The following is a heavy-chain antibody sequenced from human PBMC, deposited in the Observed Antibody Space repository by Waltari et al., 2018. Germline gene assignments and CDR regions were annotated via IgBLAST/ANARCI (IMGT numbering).Heavy chain of an antibody. Sequence: QLQLQESGPGLVKPSETLSLTCTVSGGSISSESYYWGWIRQPPGKGREWIGIISYSGSTYYNQALKSRVTISVDTSKNQFSLKLSSVTAADTAVYYCARLSYHIVTGYGWFDPWGLGTLVTVSS. CDR2: ISYSGST. CDR1: GGSISSESYY. CDR3: ARLSYHIVTGYGWFDP. J-gene: IGHJ5*02. V-gene: IGHV4-39*01. D-gene: IGHD3-9*01.